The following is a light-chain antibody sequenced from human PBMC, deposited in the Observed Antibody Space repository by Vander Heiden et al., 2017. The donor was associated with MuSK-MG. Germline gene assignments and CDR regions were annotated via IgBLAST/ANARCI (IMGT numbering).Light chain of an antibody. CDR2: HVS. V-gene: IGLV2-11*01. CDR3: CSHAGSHTYV. CDR1: SSDVGGYKY. Sequence: QSALTQPRSVSGAPGPSVTISCTGASSDVGGYKYVSWYQPHPGKAPILIMYHVSERRSGVPDRFSGSKSANTVSLTISGLQAEDDSYYYCCSHAGSHTYVFGTGTKVTVL. J-gene: IGLJ1*01.